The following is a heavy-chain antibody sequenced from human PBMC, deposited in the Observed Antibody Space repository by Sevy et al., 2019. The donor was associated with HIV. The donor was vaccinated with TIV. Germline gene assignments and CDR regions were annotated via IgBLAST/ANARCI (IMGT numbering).Heavy chain of an antibody. CDR1: GYTFTSYG. CDR3: ARVEPGATSAWYGIDV. V-gene: IGHV1-18*01. D-gene: IGHD1-1*01. J-gene: IGHJ6*02. CDR2: ISGYNGNT. Sequence: ASVKVYCKASGYTFTSYGTGWVRQAPGQGLEWMGWISGYNGNTNHAQKLQGRVTMTTDTSTGTAYMELRSLRSDDTAVYYCARVEPGATSAWYGIDVWGQGTTVTVSS.